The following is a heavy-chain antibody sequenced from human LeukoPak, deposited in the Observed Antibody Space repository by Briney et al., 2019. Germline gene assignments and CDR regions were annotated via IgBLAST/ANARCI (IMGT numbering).Heavy chain of an antibody. J-gene: IGHJ6*02. Sequence: GGSLRLSCAASGFTVSSNYMSWVRQAPGKGLEWVSSINNVASHIYYAGSVRGRFTISRDNAKNSVYLQMNSLRAEDTAVYYCARNLDVWGQGTTVTVSS. CDR3: ARNLDV. V-gene: IGHV3-21*01. CDR2: INNVASHI. CDR1: GFTVSSNY.